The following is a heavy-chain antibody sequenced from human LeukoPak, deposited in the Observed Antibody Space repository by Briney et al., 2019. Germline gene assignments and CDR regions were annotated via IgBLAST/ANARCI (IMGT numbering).Heavy chain of an antibody. Sequence: KTGGSLRLSCAASGFTFSTNSMNWVRQAPGKGLEWVSSIGPSSTSIYYADSLKGRFTISRDNAKNSLYLQMNSLRAEDTAVYYCARENGEAFDYWGQGTLVTVSS. CDR3: ARENGEAFDY. V-gene: IGHV3-21*01. CDR1: GFTFSTNS. D-gene: IGHD4-17*01. CDR2: IGPSSTSI. J-gene: IGHJ4*02.